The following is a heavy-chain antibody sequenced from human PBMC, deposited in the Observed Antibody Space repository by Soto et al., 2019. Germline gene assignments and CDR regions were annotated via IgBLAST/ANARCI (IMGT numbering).Heavy chain of an antibody. Sequence: PSETLSLTCTLSGGSISSCGYYWRWIRQNPGKGLEWIGYIYYSGSTYYNPSLKSRVTISVDTSKNQFSLKLSSVTAADTAVYYCARMEGVHVRYYYGSGPTHEKNWFDPWGQGTLVTVSS. D-gene: IGHD3-10*01. CDR3: ARMEGVHVRYYYGSGPTHEKNWFDP. V-gene: IGHV4-31*03. CDR2: IYYSGST. CDR1: GGSISSCGYY. J-gene: IGHJ5*02.